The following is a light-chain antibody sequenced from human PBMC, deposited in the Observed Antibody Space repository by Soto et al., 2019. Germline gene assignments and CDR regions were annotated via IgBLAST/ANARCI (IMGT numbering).Light chain of an antibody. J-gene: IGLJ1*01. Sequence: QSALTQPASVSGSPGQSVTISCTGASSDVGGYDYVSWYQQHPGTAPKLILYEVNNRPSGVSNHFSGSKSGNTASLIISGLQADDEADYYCSSYSTTSTLVFGSGTKLTVL. CDR2: EVN. V-gene: IGLV2-14*01. CDR3: SSYSTTSTLV. CDR1: SSDVGGYDY.